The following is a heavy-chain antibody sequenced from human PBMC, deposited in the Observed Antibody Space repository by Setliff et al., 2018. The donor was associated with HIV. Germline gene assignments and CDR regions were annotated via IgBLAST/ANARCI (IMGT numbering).Heavy chain of an antibody. Sequence: ASVKVSCKASGYTFTSYAMHWVRQAPGQRLEWMGWINAGTGNTKYSQNFQGRVTFSRDTSASTAYMELSSLRSEDTAVHYCARTVNDYGDYYFDYWGQGTLVTVSS. J-gene: IGHJ4*02. CDR2: INAGTGNT. V-gene: IGHV1-3*01. CDR1: GYTFTSYA. D-gene: IGHD4-17*01. CDR3: ARTVNDYGDYYFDY.